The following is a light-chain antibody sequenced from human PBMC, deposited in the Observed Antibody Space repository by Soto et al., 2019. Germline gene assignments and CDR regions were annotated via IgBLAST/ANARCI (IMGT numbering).Light chain of an antibody. CDR3: QHYNDWPPYT. V-gene: IGKV3-15*01. CDR2: GAS. Sequence: EIVMTQSPATLSVSPGEAATLSCRAGQSFSSRLAWYQQKPGQAPRLLIHGASIRATGIPARFSDSRSGTEFTLTISSLQSEDSAVYYCQHYNDWPPYTFGQGTILEIK. CDR1: QSFSSR. J-gene: IGKJ2*01.